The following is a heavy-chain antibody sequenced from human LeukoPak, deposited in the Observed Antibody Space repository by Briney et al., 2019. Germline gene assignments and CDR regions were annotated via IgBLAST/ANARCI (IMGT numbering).Heavy chain of an antibody. J-gene: IGHJ4*02. CDR3: ARDSGYQLLWY. CDR2: INAGNGKT. Sequence: ASVTVSCKASGYTFTSYGISWVRQAPGQRLEWMGWINAGNGKTKYSQKFQGRVTITRDTSASTAYMELSSLRSEDTAVYYCARDSGYQLLWYWGQGTLVTVSS. CDR1: GYTFTSYG. D-gene: IGHD2-2*01. V-gene: IGHV1-3*01.